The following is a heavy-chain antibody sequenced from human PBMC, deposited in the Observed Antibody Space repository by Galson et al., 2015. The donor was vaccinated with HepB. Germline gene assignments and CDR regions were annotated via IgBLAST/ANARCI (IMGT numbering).Heavy chain of an antibody. CDR3: ATDRDYGGNSMNFDY. Sequence: SVKVSCKASGGTFSSYAISWVRQAPGQGLEWMGGIIPIFGTANYAQKFQGRVTITADESTSTAYMELSSLRSEDTAVYYCATDRDYGGNSMNFDYWGQGTLVTVSS. D-gene: IGHD4-23*01. J-gene: IGHJ4*02. CDR2: IIPIFGTA. CDR1: GGTFSSYA. V-gene: IGHV1-69*13.